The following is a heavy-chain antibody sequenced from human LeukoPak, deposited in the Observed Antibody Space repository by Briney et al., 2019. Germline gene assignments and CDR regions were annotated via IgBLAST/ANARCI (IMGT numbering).Heavy chain of an antibody. D-gene: IGHD3-22*01. CDR1: GFTFSSYS. CDR2: ISGSGGST. V-gene: IGHV3-23*01. J-gene: IGHJ5*02. CDR3: AKGPGGYYDSSGT. Sequence: PGGSLRLSCAASGFTFSSYSMSWVRQAPGKGLEWVSAISGSGGSTYYADSVKGRFTISRDNSKNTLYLQMNSLRAEDTAVYYCAKGPGGYYDSSGTWGQGTLVTVSS.